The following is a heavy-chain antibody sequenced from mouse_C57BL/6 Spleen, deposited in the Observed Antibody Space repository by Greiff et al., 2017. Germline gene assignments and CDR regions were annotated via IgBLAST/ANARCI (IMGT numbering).Heavy chain of an antibody. CDR2: IYPGSGNT. CDR3: ARFYYDYDEGMDY. V-gene: IGHV1-66*01. J-gene: IGHJ4*01. Sequence: QVQLQQSGPELVKPGASVKISCKASGYSFTSYYIHWVKQRPGQGLEWIGWIYPGSGNTKYNEKFKGKATLTADTSSSTAYMQLSSLTSEDSAVYYCARFYYDYDEGMDYWGQGTSVTVSS. CDR1: GYSFTSYY. D-gene: IGHD2-4*01.